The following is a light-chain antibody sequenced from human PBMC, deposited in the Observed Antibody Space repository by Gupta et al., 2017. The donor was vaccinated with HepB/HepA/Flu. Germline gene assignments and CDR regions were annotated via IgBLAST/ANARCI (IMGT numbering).Light chain of an antibody. Sequence: IQLTQLLSLLSPSLGDRVTITCRASQGISSCLAWYQQKPGKAPKLLIYAASTLQSGVPSRFSGSGSGTEFTLTISSLQPDDFATYYCQQHNSYPQTFGQGTKLEIK. J-gene: IGKJ2*01. CDR3: QQHNSYPQT. CDR2: AAS. V-gene: IGKV1-9*01. CDR1: QGISSC.